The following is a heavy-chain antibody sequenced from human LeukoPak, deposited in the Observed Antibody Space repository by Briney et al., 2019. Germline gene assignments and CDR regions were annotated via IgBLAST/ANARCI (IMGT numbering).Heavy chain of an antibody. CDR1: GYTFTGYY. V-gene: IGHV1-2*06. CDR2: INPNSGGT. J-gene: IGHJ5*02. CDR3: ARDGAGSSYNWFDP. D-gene: IGHD3-10*01. Sequence: ASVKVSCKASGYTFTGYYMHWVRQAPGQGLEWMGRINPNSGGTNYAQKFQGRVTMTRDTSISTAYMELSRLRSDDTAVYYCARDGAGSSYNWFDPWGQGTLVTVSS.